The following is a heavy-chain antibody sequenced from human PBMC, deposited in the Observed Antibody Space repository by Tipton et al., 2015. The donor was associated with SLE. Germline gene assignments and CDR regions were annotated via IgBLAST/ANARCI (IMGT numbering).Heavy chain of an antibody. CDR1: GFIFSSYG. J-gene: IGHJ5*02. CDR3: AKAEA. CDR2: IKPDGSDN. V-gene: IGHV3-7*01. Sequence: SGFIFSSYGMHWVRQAPGKGLEWVANIKPDGSDNYYVDSVKGRFTISRDNAKNSLHLQMNSLRVEDTAVYYCAKAEAWGQGTVVTVSS.